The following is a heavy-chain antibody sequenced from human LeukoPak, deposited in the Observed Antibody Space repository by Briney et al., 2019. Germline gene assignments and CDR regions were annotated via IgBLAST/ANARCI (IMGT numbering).Heavy chain of an antibody. D-gene: IGHD3-10*01. J-gene: IGHJ4*02. CDR2: IYSGGST. Sequence: GGSLRLSCAASGFTVSSNYMSWVRQAPGKGLEWVSVIYSGGSTYYADSVKGRFTISRDNSKNTLYLQMNSLRAEDTAVYYCAKVTYGSGTYGAFDYWGQGTLVTVSS. CDR3: AKVTYGSGTYGAFDY. V-gene: IGHV3-53*01. CDR1: GFTVSSNY.